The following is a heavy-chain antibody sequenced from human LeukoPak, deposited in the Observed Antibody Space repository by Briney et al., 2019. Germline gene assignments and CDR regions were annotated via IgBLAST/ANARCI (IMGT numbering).Heavy chain of an antibody. CDR2: IYSGGST. CDR3: ARGLGYYDSSGYRDY. CDR1: GFTVSSNH. D-gene: IGHD3-22*01. V-gene: IGHV3-53*01. J-gene: IGHJ4*02. Sequence: PGGSLRLSCAASGFTVSSNHMSWVRQAPGKGLEWVSVIYSGGSTYYADSVKGRFTISRDNSKNTLYLQMNSLRAEDTAVYYCARGLGYYDSSGYRDYWGQGTLVTVSS.